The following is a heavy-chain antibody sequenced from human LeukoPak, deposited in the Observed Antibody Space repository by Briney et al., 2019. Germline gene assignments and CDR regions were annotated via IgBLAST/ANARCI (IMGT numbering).Heavy chain of an antibody. J-gene: IGHJ3*02. V-gene: IGHV3-30*03. Sequence: GGSLRLSCAASGFTFSSYGMHWIRQAPGKGLEWVAVISYDGSNKYYADSVKGRFTISRDNSKNTLYLQMNSLRAEDTAVYYCATSYDILTGRASDAFDIWGQGTMVTVSS. CDR2: ISYDGSNK. CDR1: GFTFSSYG. CDR3: ATSYDILTGRASDAFDI. D-gene: IGHD3-9*01.